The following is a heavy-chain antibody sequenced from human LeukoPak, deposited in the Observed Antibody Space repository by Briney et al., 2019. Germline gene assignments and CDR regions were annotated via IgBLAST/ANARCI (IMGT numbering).Heavy chain of an antibody. CDR3: ARSHMGRGVIPNDAFDI. Sequence: PGRSLRLSCAASGFTFSSYSMNWVRQAPGKGLEWVSSISSSSSYIYYADSVKGRFTISRDNAKNSLYLQMNSLRAEDTAVYYCARSHMGRGVIPNDAFDIWGQGTMVTVSS. D-gene: IGHD3-10*01. CDR2: ISSSSSYI. J-gene: IGHJ3*02. CDR1: GFTFSSYS. V-gene: IGHV3-21*01.